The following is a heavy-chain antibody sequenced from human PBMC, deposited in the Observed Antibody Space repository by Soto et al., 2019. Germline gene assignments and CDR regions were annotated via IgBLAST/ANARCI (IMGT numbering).Heavy chain of an antibody. Sequence: GGSLRLSCAASGFTFSSYGMHWVRQAPGKGLEWVAVIWYDGSNKYYADSVKGRFTISRDNSKNTLYPQMNSLRAEDTAVYYCARSGEDYGMDVWGQGTTVTVSS. J-gene: IGHJ6*02. CDR1: GFTFSSYG. CDR2: IWYDGSNK. CDR3: ARSGEDYGMDV. D-gene: IGHD5-12*01. V-gene: IGHV3-33*01.